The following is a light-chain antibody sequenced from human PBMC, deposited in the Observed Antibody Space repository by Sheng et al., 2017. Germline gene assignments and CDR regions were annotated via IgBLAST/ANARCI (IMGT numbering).Light chain of an antibody. J-gene: IGKJ1*01. CDR3: QQYDTAPPRT. Sequence: EIVLTQSPGTLSLSPGERATLSCRASQSVSSNSLAWYQQKPGQAPRLLIYAASERATGTPDRFSGGGSGTDFTFTISGLEPEDFAVYYCQQYDTAPPRTFGQGTEVEIK. CDR2: AAS. V-gene: IGKV3-20*01. CDR1: QSVSSNS.